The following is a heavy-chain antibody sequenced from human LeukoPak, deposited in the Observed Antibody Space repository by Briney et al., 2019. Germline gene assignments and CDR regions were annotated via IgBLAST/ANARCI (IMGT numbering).Heavy chain of an antibody. V-gene: IGHV1-2*02. J-gene: IGHJ4*02. CDR3: ARDYAMVRGVIRTPYFDY. D-gene: IGHD3-10*01. CDR1: GYTFTGYY. CDR2: INPNSGGT. Sequence: GASVKVSCKASGYTFTGYYMHWVRQAPGQGLEWMGWINPNSGGTNYAQKLQGRVTMTTDTSTSTAYMELGSLRSDDTAVYYCARDYAMVRGVIRTPYFDYWGQGTLVTVSS.